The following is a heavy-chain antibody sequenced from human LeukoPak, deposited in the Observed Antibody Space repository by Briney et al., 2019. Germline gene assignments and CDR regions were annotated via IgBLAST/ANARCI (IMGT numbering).Heavy chain of an antibody. D-gene: IGHD2-21*02. CDR3: VSLVVTADLAFDI. CDR1: GFTFSSYW. Sequence: GGSLRLSCAASGFTFSSYWMSWVRQAPGKGLEWVANIKEDGSEKYYVDSVKGRFTVSRDNAENSLYLQMNSLRAEDTAVYYCVSLVVTADLAFDIWGQGTMVTVSS. CDR2: IKEDGSEK. J-gene: IGHJ3*02. V-gene: IGHV3-7*01.